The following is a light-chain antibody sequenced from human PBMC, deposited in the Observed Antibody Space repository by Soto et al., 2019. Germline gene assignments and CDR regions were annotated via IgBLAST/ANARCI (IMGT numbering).Light chain of an antibody. CDR3: QQYDTYWT. CDR1: QSIGRW. CDR2: KAS. Sequence: DLQMTQSPSTLSASVGDRVTITCRASQSIGRWLAWYQQRPGRAPKLLIYKASNLENGVPSRFSGSGSGTEFTLTISSLQPDDFATYYCQQYDTYWTFGQGTKVEI. V-gene: IGKV1-5*03. J-gene: IGKJ1*01.